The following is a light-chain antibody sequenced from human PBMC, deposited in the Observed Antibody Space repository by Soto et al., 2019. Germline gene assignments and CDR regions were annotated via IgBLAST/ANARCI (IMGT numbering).Light chain of an antibody. CDR3: MQALQTPWT. V-gene: IGKV2-28*01. CDR2: LGS. Sequence: DIVMTQSPLSLPVTPGEPASISCRSSQSLLHSNGYNYLDWYLQKPGQSPQLLIYLGSNLASGVPDRFSGSGSGTDLTLKISRVEAEDVGVYYCMQALQTPWTFGQGTKVDI. J-gene: IGKJ1*01. CDR1: QSLLHSNGYNY.